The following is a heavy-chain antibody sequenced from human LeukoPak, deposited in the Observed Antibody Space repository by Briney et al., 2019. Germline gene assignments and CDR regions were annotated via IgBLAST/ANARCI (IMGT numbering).Heavy chain of an antibody. CDR2: ISGSGGST. CDR3: ATRDKMVYAIRSFDY. J-gene: IGHJ4*02. V-gene: IGHV3-23*01. Sequence: HPGGSLRLSCAASGFTFSSYAMSWVRQAPGKGPEWVSAISGSGGSTYYADSVKGRFTISRDNSKNTLYLQMNSLRAEDTAVYYCATRDKMVYAIRSFDYWGQGTLVTVSS. D-gene: IGHD2-8*01. CDR1: GFTFSSYA.